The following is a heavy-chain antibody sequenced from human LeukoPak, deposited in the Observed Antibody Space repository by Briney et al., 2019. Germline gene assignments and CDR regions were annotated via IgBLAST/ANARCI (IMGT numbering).Heavy chain of an antibody. J-gene: IGHJ6*02. D-gene: IGHD3-9*01. CDR3: ARDSLPMAISILVGMDV. CDR2: ISGSGGST. V-gene: IGHV3-23*01. CDR1: GFTFSSYA. Sequence: PGGSLRLSCAASGFTFSSYAMSWVRQAPGKGLGWVSAISGSGGSTYYADSVTGPFTISRDNSKNTLYLQMNSLRAEDTAVYYCARDSLPMAISILVGMDVWGQGPTVTVS.